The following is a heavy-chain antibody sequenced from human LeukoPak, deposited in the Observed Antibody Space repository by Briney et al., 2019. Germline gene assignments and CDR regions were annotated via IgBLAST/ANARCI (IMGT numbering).Heavy chain of an antibody. V-gene: IGHV3-53*01. Sequence: PGGSLRLSCAASGLTVSSNYMSWVRQSPGKGLEWVSVIYIDGSTHFADSVKGRFTISRHNSKNTLYLQMNSLRAEDTALYYCATHDYSSAWYFDYWGQGTLVTVSS. J-gene: IGHJ4*02. D-gene: IGHD6-19*01. CDR2: IYIDGST. CDR1: GLTVSSNY. CDR3: ATHDYSSAWYFDY.